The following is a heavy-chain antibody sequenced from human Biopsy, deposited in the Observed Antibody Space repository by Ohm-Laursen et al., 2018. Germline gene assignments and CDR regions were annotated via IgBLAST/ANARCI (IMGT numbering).Heavy chain of an antibody. D-gene: IGHD3-22*01. Sequence: SQTLSLTCTVSGESFNGYYWSWIRQTPGKGLERIGEINHSGRTNYNPSLKSRVTISVDMSKTRFSLKVRSVTAADTAVYYCVRGVDYYDPYHYYALDVWGQGTTVTVSS. V-gene: IGHV4-34*01. CDR1: GESFNGYY. J-gene: IGHJ6*02. CDR3: VRGVDYYDPYHYYALDV. CDR2: INHSGRT.